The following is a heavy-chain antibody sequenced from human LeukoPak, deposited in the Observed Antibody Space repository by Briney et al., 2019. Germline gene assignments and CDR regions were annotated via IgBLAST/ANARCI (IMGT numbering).Heavy chain of an antibody. V-gene: IGHV1-46*03. Sequence: ASVKVSSKAPAGTLTSYAACCVRQAPGQRPEWVGLLNPNGVSTNYAQKFQSRVTMPRDTSTSTVSMGLSTLRSDGTAMYYCSRGGSRVAGCSDYWGQGTLVTVS. CDR1: AGTLTSYA. CDR2: LNPNGVST. CDR3: SRGGSRVAGCSDY. D-gene: IGHD3-16*01. J-gene: IGHJ4*02.